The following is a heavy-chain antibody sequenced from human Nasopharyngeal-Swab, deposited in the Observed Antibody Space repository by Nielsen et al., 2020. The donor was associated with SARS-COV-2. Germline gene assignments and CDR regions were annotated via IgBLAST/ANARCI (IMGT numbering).Heavy chain of an antibody. J-gene: IGHJ3*02. CDR2: IYYSGST. D-gene: IGHD3-22*01. CDR3: ARRYYYDSSGYYLAAFDI. Sequence: SETLSLTCTGSGGSISSYYWSWIRQPPGKGLEWIGYIYYSGSTNYNPSLKSRVTISVDTSKNQFSLKLSSVTAADTAVYYCARRYYYDSSGYYLAAFDIWGQGTMVTVSS. CDR1: GGSISSYY. V-gene: IGHV4-59*13.